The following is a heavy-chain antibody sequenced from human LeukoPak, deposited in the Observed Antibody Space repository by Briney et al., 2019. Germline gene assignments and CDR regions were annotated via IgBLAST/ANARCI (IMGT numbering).Heavy chain of an antibody. D-gene: IGHD2-2*02. CDR3: ARSLCSSTSCYNYYYYYMDV. Sequence: ASVKVSCKASGYTFTSYDINWVRQATGQGLEWMGWMNPNSGNTGYAQKFQGRVTMTRNTSISTAYMELSSLRSEDTAVYYCARSLCSSTSCYNYYYYYMDVWGKGTTVTVSS. V-gene: IGHV1-8*01. CDR2: MNPNSGNT. J-gene: IGHJ6*03. CDR1: GYTFTSYD.